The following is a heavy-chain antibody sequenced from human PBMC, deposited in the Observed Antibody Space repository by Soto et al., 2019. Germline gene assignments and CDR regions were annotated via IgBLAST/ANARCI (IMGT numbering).Heavy chain of an antibody. CDR2: IFHNGRT. CDR1: GGSIDSGRYY. J-gene: IGHJ4*02. D-gene: IGHD2-21*02. CDR3: AREGEYCYGDCYSGHFDS. V-gene: IGHV4-31*03. Sequence: PSETLSLTCTVSGGSIDSGRYYWTWIRQNPGKGLEWIGYIFHNGRTYYNPSLKSRAVISMDTSKNQFSLNLTSMTAADTAMYYCAREGEYCYGDCYSGHFDSWGQGTMVTVYS.